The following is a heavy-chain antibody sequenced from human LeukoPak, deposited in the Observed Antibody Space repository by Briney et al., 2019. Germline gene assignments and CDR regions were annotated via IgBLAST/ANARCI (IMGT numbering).Heavy chain of an antibody. J-gene: IGHJ3*02. CDR1: GFTFSSYS. Sequence: PGGSLRLSCAASGFTFSSYSMNWVRQAPGKGLEWVSSISSSSSYIYYADSVKGRFTISRDNSKNTLYLQMNSLRAEDTAVYYCAREAAYGDYVEAFDIWGQGTMVTVSS. V-gene: IGHV3-21*01. D-gene: IGHD4-17*01. CDR2: ISSSSSYI. CDR3: AREAAYGDYVEAFDI.